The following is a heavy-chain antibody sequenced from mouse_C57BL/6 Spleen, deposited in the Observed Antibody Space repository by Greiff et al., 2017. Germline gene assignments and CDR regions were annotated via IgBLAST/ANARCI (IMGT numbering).Heavy chain of an antibody. D-gene: IGHD1-1*01. Sequence: VQLQQPGAELVKPGASVKLSCKASGYTFTSYWMHWVKQRPGQGLEWIGMIHPNSGSTNYNEKFKSKATLTVDKSSSTAYMQLSSLTSEDSAVYYCARSGNYYGSRDYFDYWGQGTTLTVSS. CDR1: GYTFTSYW. CDR3: ARSGNYYGSRDYFDY. V-gene: IGHV1-64*01. J-gene: IGHJ2*01. CDR2: IHPNSGST.